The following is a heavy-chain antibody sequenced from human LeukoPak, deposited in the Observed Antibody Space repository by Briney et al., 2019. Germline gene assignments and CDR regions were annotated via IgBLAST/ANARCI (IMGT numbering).Heavy chain of an antibody. CDR1: GGSFSGYY. CDR3: ARDSSNYGAR. J-gene: IGHJ4*02. Sequence: SETLSLTCAVYGGSFSGYYWSWIRQPPGKGLEWIGEINHSGSTNYNPSLKSRVTISVDTSKNQFSLKLSSVTAADTAVYYCARDSSNYGARWGQGTLVTVSS. D-gene: IGHD4-11*01. CDR2: INHSGST. V-gene: IGHV4-34*01.